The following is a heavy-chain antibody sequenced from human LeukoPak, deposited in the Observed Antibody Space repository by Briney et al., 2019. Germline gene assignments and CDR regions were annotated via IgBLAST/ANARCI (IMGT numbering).Heavy chain of an antibody. CDR3: AKDKYYDSSGLRPTD. CDR2: ISWNGGYT. Sequence: GGSLRLSCAASGFTFDDYGMSWVRQAPGKGLEWVSGISWNGGYTHYADSVKGRFTISRDNAKNSLYLQMNSLRAEDTAVYYCAKDKYYDSSGLRPTDWGQGTLVTVSS. J-gene: IGHJ4*02. D-gene: IGHD3-22*01. CDR1: GFTFDDYG. V-gene: IGHV3-20*04.